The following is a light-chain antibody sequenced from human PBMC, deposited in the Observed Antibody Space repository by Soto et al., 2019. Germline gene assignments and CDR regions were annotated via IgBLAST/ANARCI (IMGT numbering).Light chain of an antibody. J-gene: IGKJ4*01. Sequence: ETVLTQSPGTLSLSPGERATLSCRASQSFTSPYLAWSQPKPGQAPRLLIYGASSRATGIPDRFSGSGSGADFTLTIGRLEPEDFAIYYCQQYSSPLTFGGGTKVDIK. CDR2: GAS. CDR1: QSFTSPY. V-gene: IGKV3-20*01. CDR3: QQYSSPLT.